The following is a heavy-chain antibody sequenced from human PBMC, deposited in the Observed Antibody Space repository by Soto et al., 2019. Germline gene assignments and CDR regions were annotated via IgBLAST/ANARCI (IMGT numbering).Heavy chain of an antibody. CDR2: IDGLKP. CDR3: AREDNYGNYIHLDY. CDR1: GFTFSNYA. J-gene: IGHJ4*02. Sequence: EVQLLESGGGLVQPGGSLRLSCAASGFTFSNYAMSWVRQAPGKGLEWVSAIDGLKPYYTNSVRGRFTISRDNSKNTLYLQIDSLTADDTAMYYCAREDNYGNYIHLDYWGQGTLVTVSS. V-gene: IGHV3-23*01. D-gene: IGHD4-4*01.